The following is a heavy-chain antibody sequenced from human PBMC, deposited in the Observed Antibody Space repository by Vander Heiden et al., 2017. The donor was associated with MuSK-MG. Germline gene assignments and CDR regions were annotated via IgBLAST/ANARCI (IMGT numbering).Heavy chain of an antibody. CDR3: VKEGYSSSWYSYNWFDP. V-gene: IGHV3-64D*06. D-gene: IGHD6-13*01. Sequence: EVQLVESGGGLVQPGGSLRLSCSASGFPFSSYAMHWVRQAPGKGLEYVSAISSNGGSTYYADSVKGRFTISRDNSKNTLYLQMSSLRAEDTAVYYCVKEGYSSSWYSYNWFDPWGQGTLVTVSS. J-gene: IGHJ5*02. CDR2: ISSNGGST. CDR1: GFPFSSYA.